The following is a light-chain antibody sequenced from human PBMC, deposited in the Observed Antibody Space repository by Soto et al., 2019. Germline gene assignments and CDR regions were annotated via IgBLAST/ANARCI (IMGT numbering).Light chain of an antibody. CDR1: RSNIGSNL. J-gene: IGLJ2*01. CDR2: SND. CDR3: AAWDDSLSGVV. Sequence: QSVVTQPPSVSGTPGQRVTIFCSGRRSNIGSNLVYWYQQLPGTAPKLLIFSNDQRPSGVPDRFSGSRSGTSASLAISGLRFEDEGDYYCAAWDDSLSGVVFGRGTKVTVL. V-gene: IGLV1-47*02.